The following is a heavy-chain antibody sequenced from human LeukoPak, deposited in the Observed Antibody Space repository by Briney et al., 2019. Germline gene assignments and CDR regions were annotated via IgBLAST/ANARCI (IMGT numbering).Heavy chain of an antibody. D-gene: IGHD2-15*01. CDR3: ARDLGSDAFDI. Sequence: SETLSLTCTVSGGSISSYYWSWIRQPPGKGLEWIGYIYYSGSTNYNPSLKSRVTISVDTSKNQFSLELSSVTAADTAVYYCARDLGSDAFDIWGQGTMVTVSS. CDR1: GGSISSYY. CDR2: IYYSGST. J-gene: IGHJ3*02. V-gene: IGHV4-59*01.